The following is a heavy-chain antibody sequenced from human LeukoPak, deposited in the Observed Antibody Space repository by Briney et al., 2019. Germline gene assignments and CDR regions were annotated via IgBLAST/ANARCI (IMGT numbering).Heavy chain of an antibody. D-gene: IGHD4-23*01. Sequence: GGSLRLSCAASGFTFSSYGMHWVRQAPGKGLECISGFSGSGGSTYYADSVKGRFTISRDNAKNSLYLQMNSLRAEDTAVYYCAREGTTVVTPNWFDPWGQGTLVTVSS. J-gene: IGHJ5*02. CDR3: AREGTTVVTPNWFDP. V-gene: IGHV3-21*01. CDR1: GFTFSSYG. CDR2: FSGSGGST.